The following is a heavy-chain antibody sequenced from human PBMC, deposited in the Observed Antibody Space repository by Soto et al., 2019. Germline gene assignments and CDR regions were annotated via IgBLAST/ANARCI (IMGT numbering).Heavy chain of an antibody. CDR2: VYSPGGT. Sequence: QVHLQESGPGLVKPSETLSLTCSVSGGSVNTGGYYWSWIRQNPGKGLAWIGYVYSPGGTYYNPSPRGRVSIPMDPPNNASETHFSLKLPSVTAADTAVYYCARVPDGDYERYCDVWGRGTLVIVAS. CDR3: ARVPDGDYERYCDV. V-gene: IGHV4-31*03. D-gene: IGHD4-17*01. CDR1: GGSVNTGGYY. J-gene: IGHJ2*01.